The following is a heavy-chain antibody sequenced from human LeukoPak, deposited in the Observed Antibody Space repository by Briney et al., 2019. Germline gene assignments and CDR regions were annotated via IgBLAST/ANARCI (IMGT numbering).Heavy chain of an antibody. Sequence: ASVKVSCKASGYTFTDYYIHWVRQAPGQGLEWMGWINPTSDTTNSAQKFEGRVTMTRDTSITTVYMQLSRLTSDDTAVYYCARGAAVTPRSADHIPWGYWGQGTLVTVSS. D-gene: IGHD2-21*02. CDR2: INPTSDTT. J-gene: IGHJ4*02. CDR3: ARGAAVTPRSADHIPWGY. CDR1: GYTFTDYY. V-gene: IGHV1-2*02.